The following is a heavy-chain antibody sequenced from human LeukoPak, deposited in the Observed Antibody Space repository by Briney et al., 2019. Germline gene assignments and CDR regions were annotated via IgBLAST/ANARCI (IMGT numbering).Heavy chain of an antibody. CDR1: GGSFSGYY. CDR2: INHSGST. V-gene: IGHV4-34*01. D-gene: IGHD3-22*01. CDR3: ASWGSSGYYYEFENDAFDI. Sequence: SETLSLTCAVYGGSFSGYYWSWIRQPPGKGLEWIGEINHSGSTNYNPSLKSRVTISVDTSKNQFSLKLSSVTAADTAVYYCASWGSSGYYYEFENDAFDIWGQGTMVTVSS. J-gene: IGHJ3*02.